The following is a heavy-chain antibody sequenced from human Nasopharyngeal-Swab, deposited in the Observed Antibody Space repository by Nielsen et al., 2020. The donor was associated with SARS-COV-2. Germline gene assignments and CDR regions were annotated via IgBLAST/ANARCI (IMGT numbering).Heavy chain of an antibody. V-gene: IGHV3-23*01. CDR1: GFTFSSYA. Sequence: GGSLRPPFAASGFTFSSYAMSWVRQAPGKGLEGCPVISGSGGSTYYADSVKGRFTISRDNSKNTLYLQMNSLRAEDTAVYYCARYDDYYDSSGYAYWGQGTLVTVSS. D-gene: IGHD3-22*01. J-gene: IGHJ4*02. CDR2: ISGSGGST. CDR3: ARYDDYYDSSGYAY.